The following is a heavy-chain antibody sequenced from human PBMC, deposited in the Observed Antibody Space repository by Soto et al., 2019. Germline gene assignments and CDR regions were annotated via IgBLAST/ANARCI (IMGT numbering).Heavy chain of an antibody. V-gene: IGHV3-23*01. CDR2: ISGSGGST. J-gene: IGHJ4*02. D-gene: IGHD3-3*01. Sequence: GGSLRLSCAASGFTFSSYAMSWVRQAPGKGLEWVSAISGSGGSTYYADSVKGRFTISRDNSKNTLYLQMNSLRAEDTAVYYCAKGSAIFGVVIMVAAGHEGDYFDYWGQGTLVTVSS. CDR1: GFTFSSYA. CDR3: AKGSAIFGVVIMVAAGHEGDYFDY.